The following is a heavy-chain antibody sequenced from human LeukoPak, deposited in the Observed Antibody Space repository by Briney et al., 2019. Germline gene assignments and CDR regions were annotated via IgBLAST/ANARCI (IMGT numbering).Heavy chain of an antibody. CDR2: IYDSGST. Sequence: PSETLSLTCTVSGVSISTYYWSWIRQPPGKGLEWTGYIYDSGSTNYNPSLKSRVTISLDTSKNQFSLRLSSVTAADTAVYYCARTPLTSGSTWYVFDYWGQGTLVTVSS. V-gene: IGHV4-59*01. J-gene: IGHJ4*02. D-gene: IGHD6-13*01. CDR3: ARTPLTSGSTWYVFDY. CDR1: GVSISTYY.